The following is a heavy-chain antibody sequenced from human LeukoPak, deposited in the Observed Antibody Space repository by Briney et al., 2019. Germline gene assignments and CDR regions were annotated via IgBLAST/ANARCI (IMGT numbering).Heavy chain of an antibody. CDR2: IKQGGSEK. V-gene: IGHV3-7*04. J-gene: IGHJ4*02. Sequence: GGSLRLCGAAAGFAFSSYWMSWVRQAPGKGLEWVANIKQGGSEKYYVDSVKGRFTISRDNAKSALDLQMNSLRAEDTAVYYCARGKAGPYYLDYWGQGTLVSVSS. CDR3: ARGKAGPYYLDY. CDR1: GFAFSSYW. D-gene: IGHD3-10*01.